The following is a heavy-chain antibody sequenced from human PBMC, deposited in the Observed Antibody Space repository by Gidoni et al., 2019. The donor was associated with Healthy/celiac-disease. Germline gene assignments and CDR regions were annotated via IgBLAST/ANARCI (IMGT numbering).Heavy chain of an antibody. CDR1: GFTFSSYS. CDR3: ARGVDYDILTGYYSPDY. J-gene: IGHJ4*02. D-gene: IGHD3-9*01. V-gene: IGHV3-21*01. CDR2: ISSSSSYI. Sequence: EVQLVESGGGLVKPGGSLRLSCAASGFTFSSYSMNWVRQAPGKGLEWVSSISSSSSYIYYADSVKGRFTISRDNAKNSLYLQMNSLRAEDTAVYYCARGVDYDILTGYYSPDYWGQGTLVTVSS.